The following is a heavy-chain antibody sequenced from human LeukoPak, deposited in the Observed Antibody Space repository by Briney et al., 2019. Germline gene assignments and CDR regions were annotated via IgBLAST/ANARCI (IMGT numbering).Heavy chain of an antibody. CDR3: ATLLWLLDY. CDR1: GYTFTSYY. CDR2: FDPEDGET. Sequence: GASVKVSCEASGYTFTSYYMHWVRQAPGQGLEWMGGFDPEDGETIYAQKFQGRVTMTEDTSTDTAYMELSSLRSEDTAVYYCATLLWLLDYWGQGTLVTVSS. V-gene: IGHV1-24*01. D-gene: IGHD3-10*01. J-gene: IGHJ4*02.